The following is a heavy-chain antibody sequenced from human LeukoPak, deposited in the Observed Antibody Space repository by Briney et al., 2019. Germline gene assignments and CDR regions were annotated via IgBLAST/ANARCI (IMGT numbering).Heavy chain of an antibody. D-gene: IGHD3-10*01. CDR2: IYYSGST. CDR1: GGSISSGGYY. Sequence: RSSETLSLTCTVSGGSISSGGYYWSWIRQHPGKGLEWIGYIYYSGSTYYNPSLKSRVTISVDTSKNQFSLKLSSVTAADTAVYYCARHWFGAPPSFDYWGQGTLVTVSS. CDR3: ARHWFGAPPSFDY. V-gene: IGHV4-31*03. J-gene: IGHJ4*02.